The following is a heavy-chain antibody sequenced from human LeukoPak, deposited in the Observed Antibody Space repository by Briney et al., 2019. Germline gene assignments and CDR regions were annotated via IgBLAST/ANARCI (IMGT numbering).Heavy chain of an antibody. D-gene: IGHD3-10*01. CDR2: INSDGSST. Sequence: PGGSLRLSCAASGFTFSSYWMHWVRQAPGKGLVWVSRINSDGSSTSYADSVKGRFTISRDNAMNTLYLQMNSLRAEDTAVYYCARVYYGSGSYYTGSYYYGMDVWGQGTTVTVSS. V-gene: IGHV3-74*01. J-gene: IGHJ6*02. CDR3: ARVYYGSGSYYTGSYYYGMDV. CDR1: GFTFSSYW.